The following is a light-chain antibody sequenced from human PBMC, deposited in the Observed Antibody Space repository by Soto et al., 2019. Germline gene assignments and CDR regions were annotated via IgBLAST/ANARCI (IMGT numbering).Light chain of an antibody. Sequence: ETVLTQSPGTLYFSPGERATLSCRASQSVGNSHVAWYQQRRGLPPRLLIYGASNRATGIPDRFSGSGSGADFTLTISRREPEDCAVYFCQQYGNSPPGTFGQGTRL. CDR2: GAS. CDR3: QQYGNSPPGT. CDR1: QSVGNSH. V-gene: IGKV3-20*01. J-gene: IGKJ5*01.